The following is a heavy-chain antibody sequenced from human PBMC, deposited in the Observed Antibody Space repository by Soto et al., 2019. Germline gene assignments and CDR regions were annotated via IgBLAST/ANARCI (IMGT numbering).Heavy chain of an antibody. CDR1: GASISSSY. V-gene: IGHV4-59*01. Sequence: SETLSLTCTVSGASISSSYWSWLRQSPGKGLEWIGYVHHSGNTNYNPSLKSRVTISVDTSRNQFSVKLRSVTAADTAVYYCARGYYDSNGQSNTFDIWGQGTMVTVSS. D-gene: IGHD3-22*01. CDR3: ARGYYDSNGQSNTFDI. J-gene: IGHJ3*02. CDR2: VHHSGNT.